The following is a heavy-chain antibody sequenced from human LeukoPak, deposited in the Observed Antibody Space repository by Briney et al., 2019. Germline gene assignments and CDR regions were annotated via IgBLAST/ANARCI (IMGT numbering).Heavy chain of an antibody. J-gene: IGHJ6*02. CDR3: ARRISVLRGVPFGMDV. CDR1: GFIVSSNY. D-gene: IGHD3-10*01. CDR2: IYSGGST. Sequence: GGSLRLSCAASGFIVSSNYMSWVRQAPGRGLEWVSVIYSGGSTFYADSVKGRFTISRDNSKNTVYLQMNSLRAEDTAVYYCARRISVLRGVPFGMDVWGQGTTVTVSS. V-gene: IGHV3-53*01.